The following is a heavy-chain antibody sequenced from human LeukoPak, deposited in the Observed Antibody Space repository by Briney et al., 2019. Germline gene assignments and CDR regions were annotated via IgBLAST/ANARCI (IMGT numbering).Heavy chain of an antibody. Sequence: SETLSLTCTVSGDSISSYSWSWIRQPPGKELEWIAYIYYSGSTNYNPSLKSRVTMSVDTSKSQVSLKLSSVTAADTAVYYCAREGSSSLFDIWGQGTMVTVSS. CDR1: GDSISSYS. V-gene: IGHV4-59*01. D-gene: IGHD6-6*01. J-gene: IGHJ3*02. CDR2: IYYSGST. CDR3: AREGSSSLFDI.